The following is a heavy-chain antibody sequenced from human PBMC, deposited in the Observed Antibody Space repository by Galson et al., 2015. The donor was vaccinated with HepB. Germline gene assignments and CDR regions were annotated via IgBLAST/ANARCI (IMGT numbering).Heavy chain of an antibody. J-gene: IGHJ6*02. V-gene: IGHV1-18*01. CDR3: DSRLELRLNNYYYYGMDV. D-gene: IGHD1-7*01. CDR2: ISGYDGGT. CDR1: GYSFTSYG. Sequence: SVKVSCKASGYSFTSYGISWLRQAPGQGLEWMGWISGYDGGTNYPQTLQGRVIMTTDRSTNTGYMEVRSLRSDDTAIYYCDSRLELRLNNYYYYGMDVWGQGTTVTVSS.